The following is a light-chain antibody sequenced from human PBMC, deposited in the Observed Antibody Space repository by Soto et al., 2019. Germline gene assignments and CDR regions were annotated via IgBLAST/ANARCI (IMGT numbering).Light chain of an antibody. J-gene: IGLJ1*01. CDR3: WSYAVGRTYV. Sequence: QSALTQPSSLSGSPGQSITISCTGSISDVGNYNLVSWYQQHPGKAPKLMIYEDSKWPSGVSNRFSGSKSGNTAYLTISGLQAEDEADYYCWSYAVGRTYVFGTGTKVTVL. CDR2: EDS. CDR1: ISDVGNYNL. V-gene: IGLV2-23*01.